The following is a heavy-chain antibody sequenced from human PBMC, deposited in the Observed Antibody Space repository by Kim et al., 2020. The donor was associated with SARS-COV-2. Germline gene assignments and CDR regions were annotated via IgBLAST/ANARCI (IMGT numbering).Heavy chain of an antibody. CDR1: GGSISSSSYY. V-gene: IGHV4-39*01. CDR2: IYYSGST. J-gene: IGHJ4*02. CDR3: ARHRRGGTGIPYYFDY. D-gene: IGHD5-18*01. Sequence: SETLSLTCTVSGGSISSSSYYWGWIRQPPGKGLEWIGSIYYSGSTYYNPSLKSRVTISVDTSKNQFSLKLSSVTAADTAVYYCARHRRGGTGIPYYFDYWGQGTLVTVSS.